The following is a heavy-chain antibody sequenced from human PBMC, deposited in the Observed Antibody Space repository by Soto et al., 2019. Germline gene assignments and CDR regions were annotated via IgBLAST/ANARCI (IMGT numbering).Heavy chain of an antibody. J-gene: IGHJ4*02. CDR3: ARDQYTVTTSPGFDY. D-gene: IGHD4-17*01. Sequence: GGSLRLSCAASGFTFSSYGMHWVRQAPGKGLEWVAVIWYDGSNKYYADSVKGRFTISRDNSKNTLYLQMNSLRAEDTAVYYCARDQYTVTTSPGFDYWGQGTLVTVSS. CDR1: GFTFSSYG. CDR2: IWYDGSNK. V-gene: IGHV3-33*01.